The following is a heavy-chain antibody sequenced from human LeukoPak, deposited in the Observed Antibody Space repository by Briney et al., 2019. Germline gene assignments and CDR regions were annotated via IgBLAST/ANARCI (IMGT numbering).Heavy chain of an antibody. CDR2: INPSGGST. J-gene: IGHJ6*02. Sequence: ASVKVSCMASGDSLTSDYMHWVRQAPGQGLEWMGIINPSGGSTSYAQKFQGRVTMTRDTSTSTVYIELSSLRSEDTTVYYCARDAKRTYYDIATGPPPDGMDVWGQGTTVTVSS. CDR3: ARDAKRTYYDIATGPPPDGMDV. V-gene: IGHV1-46*01. D-gene: IGHD3-9*01. CDR1: GDSLTSDY.